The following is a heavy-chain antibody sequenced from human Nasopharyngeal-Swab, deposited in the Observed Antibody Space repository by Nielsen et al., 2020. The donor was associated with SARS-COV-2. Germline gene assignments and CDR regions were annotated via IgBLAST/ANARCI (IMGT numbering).Heavy chain of an antibody. J-gene: IGHJ6*03. V-gene: IGHV4-61*01. CDR3: ARGDTMVRGVTHYFYYYMDV. D-gene: IGHD3-10*01. CDR2: IYYTGST. Sequence: SETLSLSRSVSGGSITSGSISNYYWNWIWQPPVKARAWLGYIYYTGSTNYNPSLKSRVTLSVDTSKNQFSLTLTSVTAADTAVYYCARGDTMVRGVTHYFYYYMDVWGKGTTVTVSS. CDR1: GGSITSGSISNYY.